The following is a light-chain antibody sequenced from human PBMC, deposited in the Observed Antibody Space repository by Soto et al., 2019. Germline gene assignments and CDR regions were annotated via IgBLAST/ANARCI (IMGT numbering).Light chain of an antibody. V-gene: IGKV3-20*01. CDR2: GAS. J-gene: IGKJ1*01. Sequence: EIVLTQSPGTLSLSPGERATLSCRASQSLSGNYLAWYQQKPGQAPRLLIYGASTRATGIPARFSGSGSGTEFTLTISRLEPEDFAVYYCHQYGSSPWTFGQGTKVDIK. CDR3: HQYGSSPWT. CDR1: QSLSGNY.